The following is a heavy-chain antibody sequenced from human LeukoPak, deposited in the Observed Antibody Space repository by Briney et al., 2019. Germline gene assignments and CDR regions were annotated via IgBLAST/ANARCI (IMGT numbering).Heavy chain of an antibody. CDR2: ISDSGDAT. J-gene: IGHJ5*02. CDR3: ASNPGRGDWFDP. CDR1: GFNLSSFA. Sequence: GSLKLSCAASGFNLSSFAISWVRPAPGEGLELVSAISDSGDATHLADSVKGRFTISRDNSKNTLYLHMNSLRAEDTAVCYCASNPGRGDWFDPWGQGTLVTVSS. V-gene: IGHV3-23*01. D-gene: IGHD3-10*01.